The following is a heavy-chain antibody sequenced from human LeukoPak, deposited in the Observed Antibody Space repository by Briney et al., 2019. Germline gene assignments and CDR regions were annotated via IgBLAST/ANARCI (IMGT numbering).Heavy chain of an antibody. V-gene: IGHV3-30*04. Sequence: GRSLRLSWAASGFTFSAYAMHWVRQAPGKGLEWMAVISDDGNIVQYVDSVKGRFTISRDNSKNTLYLQMNSLRPEDTAVYYCARARTIDCSGTSCRRFDPWGQGTLVTVSS. CDR1: GFTFSAYA. CDR3: ARARTIDCSGTSCRRFDP. D-gene: IGHD2-2*01. J-gene: IGHJ5*02. CDR2: ISDDGNIV.